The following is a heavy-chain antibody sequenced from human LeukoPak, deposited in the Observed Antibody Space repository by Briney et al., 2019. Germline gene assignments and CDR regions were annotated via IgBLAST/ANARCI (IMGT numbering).Heavy chain of an antibody. CDR2: IYYSGST. D-gene: IGHD2-15*01. Sequence: PSETLSLTCTVSGGSISSSSYYWGWIRQPPGKGLEWIGSIYYSGSTYYNPSLKSRVTISVDTSKNQFSLKLSSVTAADTAVYYCARERGGYCSGGSCSDMDVWGKGTTVTISS. CDR3: ARERGGYCSGGSCSDMDV. J-gene: IGHJ6*03. V-gene: IGHV4-39*02. CDR1: GGSISSSSYY.